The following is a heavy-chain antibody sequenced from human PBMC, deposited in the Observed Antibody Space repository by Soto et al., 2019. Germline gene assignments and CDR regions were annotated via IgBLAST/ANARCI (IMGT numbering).Heavy chain of an antibody. D-gene: IGHD2-21*02. Sequence: ASVKVSCKASGYTFTSYAMHWVRQAPGQRLEWMGWINAGNGNTKYSQKFQGRVTITRDTSASTAYMELSSLRSEDTAVYYCARDSHLDCGGDCYNAFDIWGQGTMVTVSS. CDR1: GYTFTSYA. CDR2: INAGNGNT. J-gene: IGHJ3*02. CDR3: ARDSHLDCGGDCYNAFDI. V-gene: IGHV1-3*01.